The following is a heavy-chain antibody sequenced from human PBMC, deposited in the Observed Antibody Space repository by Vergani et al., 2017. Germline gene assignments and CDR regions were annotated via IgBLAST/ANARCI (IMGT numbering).Heavy chain of an antibody. Sequence: QVHLAESGGGVVQPGRSLRLSCVVSGFTPSYYGMHWVRQAPGKGLEWVAVISYDGTQKYYADSVKGRFTISRDNSNSTLYLQMNSLRTEDTAVYYCATKSCGTPGCQIGYFREWGQGTLVTVS. V-gene: IGHV3-30*03. CDR1: GFTPSYYG. CDR2: ISYDGTQK. CDR3: ATKSCGTPGCQIGYFRE. D-gene: IGHD1-1*01. J-gene: IGHJ1*01.